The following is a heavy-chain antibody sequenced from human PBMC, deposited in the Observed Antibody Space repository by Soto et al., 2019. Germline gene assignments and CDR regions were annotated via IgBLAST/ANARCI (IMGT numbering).Heavy chain of an antibody. CDR2: IYYSGST. V-gene: IGHV4-61*01. CDR1: GGSVSSGRFY. CDR3: ARSSVDTATAWEMAYSYYGMDV. D-gene: IGHD5-18*01. J-gene: IGHJ6*02. Sequence: PETLSLTCTVSGGSVSSGRFYWSWIRQPPGKGLEWIGYIYYSGSTKYNPSLRSRVTISVDTSKNQFSLKLTSVTAADTAVYYGARSSVDTATAWEMAYSYYGMDVWGQETAGTVS.